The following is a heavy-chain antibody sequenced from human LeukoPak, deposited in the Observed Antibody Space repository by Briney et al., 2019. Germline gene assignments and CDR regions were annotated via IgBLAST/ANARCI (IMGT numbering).Heavy chain of an antibody. V-gene: IGHV1-18*01. CDR2: ISAYNGNT. D-gene: IGHD5-24*01. J-gene: IGHJ4*02. CDR3: AGDRRWLRHFDY. Sequence: ASVKVSCKASGYTFTSYGISWVRQAPGQGLEWMGWISAYNGNTNYAQKLQGRVTMTTDTSTSTAYMELRGLRSDDTAVYYCAGDRRWLRHFDYWGQGTLVTVSS. CDR1: GYTFTSYG.